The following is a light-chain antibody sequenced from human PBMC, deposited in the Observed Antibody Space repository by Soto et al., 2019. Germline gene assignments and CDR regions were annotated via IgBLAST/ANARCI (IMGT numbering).Light chain of an antibody. CDR1: QSVSSSY. CDR2: GAS. V-gene: IGKV3-20*01. J-gene: IGKJ1*01. CDR3: HQYGGSPRT. Sequence: IVLTQSPCTLSLSPGDRATLSCRASQSVSSSYLAWYQQKPGQAPRLLIYGASSRATGIPDRFSGSGSGTDFTLTISRLEPEDFAVYYCHQYGGSPRTLGQGTKVEIK.